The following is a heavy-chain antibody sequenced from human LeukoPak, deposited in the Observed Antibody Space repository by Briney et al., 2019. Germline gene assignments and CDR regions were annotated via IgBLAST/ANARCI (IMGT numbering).Heavy chain of an antibody. Sequence: SETLSLTCAVYGGSFSGYYWTWIRQPPGKGLEWIGEINDRGSTNYNPSLESRLTISIDTSKNQFSLRLSSMTAADTAVYYCARGRRWWGQGALVTVSS. CDR2: INDRGST. CDR3: ARGRRW. D-gene: IGHD5-24*01. J-gene: IGHJ4*02. V-gene: IGHV4-34*01. CDR1: GGSFSGYY.